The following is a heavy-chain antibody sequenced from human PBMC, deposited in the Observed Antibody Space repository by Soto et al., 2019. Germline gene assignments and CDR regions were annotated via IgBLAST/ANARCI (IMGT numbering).Heavy chain of an antibody. Sequence: GVPVEPSSKASGYGLSCNSIRWARQYTGQRLAWMGWIIADSGNTKYSQTLQDRLTITRDTSASTVYMDLSSLRSEDTAVYYCLKLGLRGGDYRYRLDIWAEGTKGTVSS. CDR3: LKLGLRGGDYRYRLDI. D-gene: IGHD2-21*01. V-gene: IGHV1-3*01. J-gene: IGHJ6*01. CDR1: GYGLSCNS. CDR2: IIADSGNT.